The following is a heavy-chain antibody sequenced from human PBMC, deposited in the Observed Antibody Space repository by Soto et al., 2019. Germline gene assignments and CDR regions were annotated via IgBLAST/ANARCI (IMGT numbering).Heavy chain of an antibody. CDR2: IYYSGST. V-gene: IGHV4-59*01. CDR3: ARDRDGYNDWFDP. J-gene: IGHJ5*02. Sequence: SETLSLTCAVYGGSFSGYYWSWIRQPPGKGLEWIGYIYYSGSTNYNPSLKSRVTISVDTSKNQFSLKLSSVTAADTAVYYCARDRDGYNDWFDPWGQGTLVTVS. CDR1: GGSFSGYY. D-gene: IGHD5-12*01.